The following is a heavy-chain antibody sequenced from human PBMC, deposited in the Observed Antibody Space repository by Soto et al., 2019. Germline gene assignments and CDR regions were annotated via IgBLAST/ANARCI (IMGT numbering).Heavy chain of an antibody. Sequence: EVQLVESGGGLVKPGGSLRLSCAASGFTFSRYSMNWVRQAPGKGLEWVSSISSSSSYIYYADSVKGRFTISRDNAKNSLYLQMNSLRAEDTAVYYCATRIVGATDYFDQWGQGTLVTVSS. J-gene: IGHJ4*02. CDR3: ATRIVGATDYFDQ. D-gene: IGHD1-26*01. V-gene: IGHV3-21*01. CDR2: ISSSSSYI. CDR1: GFTFSRYS.